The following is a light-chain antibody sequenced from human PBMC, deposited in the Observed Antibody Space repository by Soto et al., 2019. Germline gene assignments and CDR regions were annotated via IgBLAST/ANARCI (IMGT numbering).Light chain of an antibody. CDR2: EVN. CDR1: SSDVGGYNY. J-gene: IGLJ1*01. Sequence: QSVMTTAPCASGSTGKSVAISCTGTSSDVGGYNYVSWYQQHPGKAPNLMIHEVNERPSGVPDRFSGCKSGNTASLIVSGLKVEDEADYSCSSYAGSSNVFGTGTKVTVL. V-gene: IGLV2-8*01. CDR3: SSYAGSSNV.